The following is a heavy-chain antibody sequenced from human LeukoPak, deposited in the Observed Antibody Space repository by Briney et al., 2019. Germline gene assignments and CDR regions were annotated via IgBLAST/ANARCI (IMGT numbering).Heavy chain of an antibody. V-gene: IGHV3-21*01. D-gene: IGHD2-2*01. CDR1: GFTFSSYS. CDR3: ARDRNVVDFHY. Sequence: GGSLRLSCAASGFTFSSYSMNWVRQAPGKGLEWVSSISSSSSYIYYADSVKGRFTISRDNAKNSLYLQMNSLRAEDTAVYYCARDRNVVDFHYWGQGTLVTVSS. CDR2: ISSSSSYI. J-gene: IGHJ4*02.